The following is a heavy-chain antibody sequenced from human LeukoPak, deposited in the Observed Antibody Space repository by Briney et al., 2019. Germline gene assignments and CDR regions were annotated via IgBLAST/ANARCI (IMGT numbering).Heavy chain of an antibody. CDR3: ARDKEDSSGYYGGVGY. CDR1: GFTFSSYS. V-gene: IGHV3-48*01. J-gene: IGHJ4*02. CDR2: ISSSSSTI. D-gene: IGHD3-22*01. Sequence: PGGSLRLSCAASGFTFSSYSMNWVRQAPGKGLEWVSYISSSSSTIYYADSVKGRFTISRDNAKNSLYLQMNSLRAEDTAVYYCARDKEDSSGYYGGVGYWGQGTLVTVSS.